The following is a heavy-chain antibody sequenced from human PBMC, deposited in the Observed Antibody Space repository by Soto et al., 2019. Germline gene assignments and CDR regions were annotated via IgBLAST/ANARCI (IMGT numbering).Heavy chain of an antibody. CDR3: ARGFAERPGAGAYERP. D-gene: IGHD5-12*01. J-gene: IGHJ5*02. CDR2: MNPNSGNT. Sequence: ASVKVSCKASGYTFTSYDINWVRQATGQGLEWMGWMNPNSGNTGYAQKFQGRVTMTRNTSISTAYMELSSLRSEDTAVYYCARGFAERPGAGAYERPCGPGALVTVSS. CDR1: GYTFTSYD. V-gene: IGHV1-8*01.